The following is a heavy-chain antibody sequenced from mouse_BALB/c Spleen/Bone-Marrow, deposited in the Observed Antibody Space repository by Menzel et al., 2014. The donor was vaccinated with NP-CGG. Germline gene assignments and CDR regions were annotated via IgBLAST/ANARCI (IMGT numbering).Heavy chain of an antibody. V-gene: IGHV6-6*02. Sequence: EVKLVESGGGLVQPGGSMKFSCVVSGFTFSNYWMNWVRQSPEKGLEWVAEIRLKSNNYATHYVATVIGRFTISRDDPKSSLSLQMNNLGAEDTGIYYCTRHYDDAMDYWGQGTSVAVSS. CDR1: GFTFSNYW. D-gene: IGHD2-4*01. J-gene: IGHJ4*01. CDR3: TRHYDDAMDY. CDR2: IRLKSNNYAT.